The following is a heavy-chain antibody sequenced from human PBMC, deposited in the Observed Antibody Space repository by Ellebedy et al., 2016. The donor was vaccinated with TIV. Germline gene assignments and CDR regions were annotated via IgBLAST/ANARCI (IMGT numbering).Heavy chain of an antibody. CDR1: GLTFSSYW. CDR2: INIDGTTT. J-gene: IGHJ4*02. D-gene: IGHD6-6*01. CDR3: AILDWRIYSDSSPARGY. V-gene: IGHV3-74*03. Sequence: PGGSLRLSCAASGLTFSSYWMHWVRQAPGKGLVWVSRINIDGTTTTYADSVKGRFTISRDNAKNTLYLQMDSLRAEDTAVYYCAILDWRIYSDSSPARGYWGQGTLVTVSS.